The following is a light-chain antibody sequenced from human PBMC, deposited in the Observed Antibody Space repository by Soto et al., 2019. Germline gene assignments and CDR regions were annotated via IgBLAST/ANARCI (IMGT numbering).Light chain of an antibody. CDR1: QSIRNW. CDR2: KES. V-gene: IGKV1-5*03. J-gene: IGKJ4*01. CDR3: QQYDSSSS. Sequence: DIQMTQSPSSLSAFVGDRVTITCRASQSIRNWLAWYQQKPGKAPRLLIYKESSLQSGVPSRFSGSGSGTDFTLNISSLQPDDSATYYCQQYDSSSSFGGGTKVEIK.